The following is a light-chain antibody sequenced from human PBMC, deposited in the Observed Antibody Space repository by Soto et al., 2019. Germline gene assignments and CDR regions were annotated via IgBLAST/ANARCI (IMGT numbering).Light chain of an antibody. CDR3: QQSYSTPYT. CDR2: SAS. J-gene: IGKJ5*01. V-gene: IGKV1-39*01. Sequence: DIQMTQSPSTLSASVGDRVTITCRASQSISSYLHWYQQKPGKAPKLLIYSASSLQSGVPSGFSGSGSGTDFTLTISSLQPEDFATYYCQQSYSTPYTFGQGTRLEIK. CDR1: QSISSY.